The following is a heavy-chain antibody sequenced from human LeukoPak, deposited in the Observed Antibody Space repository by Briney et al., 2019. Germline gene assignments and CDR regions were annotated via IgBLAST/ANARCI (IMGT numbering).Heavy chain of an antibody. D-gene: IGHD1-26*01. CDR2: FHDSEST. V-gene: IGHV4-59*01. Sequence: SETLSLTCTVSGGSISNSYWSWIRQPPGKGLEWIGFFHDSESTNYNPSLKSRVSISLDTSKDQVSLWLSSVTAADTAVYYCARGDASGRPGIGFDFWGQGTLVTVSS. CDR3: ARGDASGRPGIGFDF. J-gene: IGHJ4*02. CDR1: GGSISNSY.